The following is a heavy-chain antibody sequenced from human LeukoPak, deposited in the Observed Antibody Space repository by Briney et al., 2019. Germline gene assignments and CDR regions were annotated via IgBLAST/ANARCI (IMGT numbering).Heavy chain of an antibody. D-gene: IGHD3-10*01. CDR2: INPGGLNS. CDR3: AREGSLSSIGAIGH. V-gene: IGHV1-46*01. J-gene: IGHJ4*02. Sequence: GASVKVSCKASGYTCSSYYIQWVRQAPGQGLECMGRINPGGLNSNYAQKFQGRITMTRDTSTSTVYMELSRLRSEDTAVYYCAREGSLSSIGAIGHWGQGTLVTVSS. CDR1: GYTCSSYY.